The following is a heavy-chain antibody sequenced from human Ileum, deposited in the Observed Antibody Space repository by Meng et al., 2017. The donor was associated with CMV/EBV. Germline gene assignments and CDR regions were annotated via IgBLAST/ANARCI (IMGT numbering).Heavy chain of an antibody. J-gene: IGHJ4*02. CDR3: AHKPNRQYSGYDFDS. CDR2: IYWDDDK. V-gene: IGHV2-5*02. D-gene: IGHD5-12*01. CDR1: GFSLTTSGVG. Sequence: HITLKESGPTLVKPTQTLTLTCTFSGFSLTTSGVGVGWIRQPPGKALEWLALIYWDDDKLYSPSLKSRLTITKDTPKNQVVLTMTNMDPVDTATYYCAHKPNRQYSGYDFDSWGQGTLVTVSS.